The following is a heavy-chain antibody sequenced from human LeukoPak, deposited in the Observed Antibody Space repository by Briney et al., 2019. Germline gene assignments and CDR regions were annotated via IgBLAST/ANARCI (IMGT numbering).Heavy chain of an antibody. Sequence: SGGSLRLSCAASGFTVSSNYMSWVRQAPGKGLEWVSYISSSNAIYYADSVMGRFTVSRDNAKNSMYLEMSSLRHEDTAVYYCARPYRITWHCGMDVWGQGTTVTVSS. J-gene: IGHJ6*02. D-gene: IGHD5-12*01. CDR1: GFTVSSNY. V-gene: IGHV3-69-1*01. CDR2: ISSSNAI. CDR3: ARPYRITWHCGMDV.